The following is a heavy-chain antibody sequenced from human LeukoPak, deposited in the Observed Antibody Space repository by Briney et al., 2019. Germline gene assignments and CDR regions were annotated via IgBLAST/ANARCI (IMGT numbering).Heavy chain of an antibody. CDR1: GFTFDDYA. V-gene: IGHV3-9*01. J-gene: IGHJ4*02. CDR3: AKGLRHKGAFDY. D-gene: IGHD3-16*01. CDR2: ISWNSGSI. Sequence: PGRSLRLSCAASGFTFDDYAMHWVRQAPGKGLEWVSGISWNSGSIGYADSVKGRFTISRDNAKNSPYLQMNSLRAEDTALYYCAKGLRHKGAFDYWGQGTLVTVSS.